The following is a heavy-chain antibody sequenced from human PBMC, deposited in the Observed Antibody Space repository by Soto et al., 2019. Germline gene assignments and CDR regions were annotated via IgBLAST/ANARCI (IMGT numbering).Heavy chain of an antibody. V-gene: IGHV1-8*01. J-gene: IGHJ3*02. Sequence: GASVKGSCRSAGYTFTNEGSNWGRQATGQRLEWMGWMNPNSGNTGYAQKFQGRVTMTRNTSISTAYMELSSLRSEDTAVYYCASGNYYDSIDAFDIWRQGTMVHVSS. CDR1: GYTFTNEG. D-gene: IGHD3-22*01. CDR3: ASGNYYDSIDAFDI. CDR2: MNPNSGNT.